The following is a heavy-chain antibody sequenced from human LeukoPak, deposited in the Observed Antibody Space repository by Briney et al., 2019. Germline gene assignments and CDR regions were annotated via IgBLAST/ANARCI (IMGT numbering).Heavy chain of an antibody. Sequence: GSLRLSCVASGFTFGKYWMSWVRQAPGKGLEWVANIKLDGSEKNYVDSVKGRFTISRDNTKNSLYLQMNSLRAEDTAVYYCAKAIVGATNWGQGTLVTVSS. V-gene: IGHV3-7*03. D-gene: IGHD1-26*01. J-gene: IGHJ4*02. CDR1: GFTFGKYW. CDR3: AKAIVGATN. CDR2: IKLDGSEK.